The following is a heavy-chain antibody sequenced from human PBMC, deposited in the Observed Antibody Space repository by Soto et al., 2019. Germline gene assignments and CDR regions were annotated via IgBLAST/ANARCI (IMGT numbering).Heavy chain of an antibody. CDR3: ASDQSEAYNCNYE. J-gene: IGHJ4*02. Sequence: GGSPRLSCAASGFTVSSNYMSWVRQAPGKGLEWVSVIYSGGSTYYADSVKGRFTISRDNSKNTLYLQMNSLRAEDTAVYYCASDQSEAYNCNYEWGQGTLVTVSS. V-gene: IGHV3-66*01. D-gene: IGHD1-7*01. CDR1: GFTVSSNY. CDR2: IYSGGST.